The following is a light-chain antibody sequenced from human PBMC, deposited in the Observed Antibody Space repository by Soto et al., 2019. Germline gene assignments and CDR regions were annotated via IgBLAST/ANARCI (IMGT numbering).Light chain of an antibody. Sequence: QSWLTQPPSASGTPAHRVTISCSGSRSNLRSNYVYWYQQFPGTTPRLLIFDDTQRACGVPDRVSGSKSGTSASLAMSGLRSQDAADYYGSVWETSLSGWGLGGRTQLTV. CDR2: DDT. CDR3: SVWETSLSGWG. V-gene: IGLV1-47*02. CDR1: RSNLRSNY. J-gene: IGLJ3*02.